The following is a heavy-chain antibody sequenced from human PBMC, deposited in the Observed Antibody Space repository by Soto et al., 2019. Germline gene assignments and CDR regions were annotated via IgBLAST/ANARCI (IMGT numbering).Heavy chain of an antibody. Sequence: EVQLLESGGGLVQPGGSLRLSCAASGFTFSNFAMSWVRQAPGKGLEGVSSITGSGDSTSYADSVKGRFTISRDNSKNTLYLQMNSLRAEDTALYYCAKQTGGWLQSHNDYWGQGTLVTVSS. CDR2: ITGSGDST. D-gene: IGHD4-4*01. V-gene: IGHV3-23*01. CDR1: GFTFSNFA. CDR3: AKQTGGWLQSHNDY. J-gene: IGHJ4*02.